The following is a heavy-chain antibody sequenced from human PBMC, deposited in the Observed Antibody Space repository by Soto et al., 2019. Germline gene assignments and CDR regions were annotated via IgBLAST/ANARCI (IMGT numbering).Heavy chain of an antibody. CDR1: GGSISSYH. Sequence: QVQLQESGPGLVKPSETLSLTCTVSGGSISSYHWGWIRQPPGKGLEWIGNIYYRGSTNYNPSLKSRVTISVDTSKNQVSLKLSYVTAADTAVYYCARGVLYGDELDFYYWGQGTLVTVSS. CDR2: IYYRGST. V-gene: IGHV4-59*01. CDR3: ARGVLYGDELDFYY. J-gene: IGHJ4*02. D-gene: IGHD2-15*01.